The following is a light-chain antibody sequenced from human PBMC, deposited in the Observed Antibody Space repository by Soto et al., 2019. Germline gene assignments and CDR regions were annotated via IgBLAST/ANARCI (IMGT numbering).Light chain of an antibody. Sequence: DIQMTQSPSSLSASVGDRVTITCRASQGISNYLAWYQQKPGKVPKLLIYAASTLQSGVPSRFSGSGSWTDFTLTISSLQPDDVATYYCQKYNSALGTFGQGTKVEIE. CDR2: AAS. CDR1: QGISNY. V-gene: IGKV1-27*01. J-gene: IGKJ1*01. CDR3: QKYNSALGT.